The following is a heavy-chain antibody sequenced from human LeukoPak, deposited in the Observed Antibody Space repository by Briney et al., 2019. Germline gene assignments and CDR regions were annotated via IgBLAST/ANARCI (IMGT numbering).Heavy chain of an antibody. J-gene: IGHJ4*02. Sequence: SETLSLTCAVYGGSFSGYYWSWIRQPPGKGLEWIGEINHSGSTNYNPSFKSRVTISLDTSKNQFSMKLSTVTAADTAVYYCARGLAGEYSGSQNFDYWGQGTLVTVSS. CDR3: ARGLAGEYSGSQNFDY. CDR1: GGSFSGYY. D-gene: IGHD1-26*01. CDR2: INHSGST. V-gene: IGHV4-34*01.